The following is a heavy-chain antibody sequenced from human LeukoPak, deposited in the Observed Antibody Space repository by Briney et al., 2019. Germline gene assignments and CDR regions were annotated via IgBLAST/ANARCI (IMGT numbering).Heavy chain of an antibody. CDR1: GFTFSDYW. Sequence: GGSLRLSCVVSGFTFSDYWMTWVRQAPGKGLEWVANINEAGSEKHYVDSVKGRFTISKDNAKNSLYLQMNSLRVEDTAIYYCARAKELNDYWGQGTLVTVSS. J-gene: IGHJ4*02. V-gene: IGHV3-7*01. D-gene: IGHD2/OR15-2a*01. CDR3: ARAKELNDY. CDR2: INEAGSEK.